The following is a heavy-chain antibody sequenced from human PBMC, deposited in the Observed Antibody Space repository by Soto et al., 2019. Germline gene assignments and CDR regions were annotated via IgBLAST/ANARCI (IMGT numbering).Heavy chain of an antibody. J-gene: IGHJ4*02. D-gene: IGHD5-12*01. CDR2: ISYDGSNK. CDR3: AKPQVDRERYYFDY. CDR1: GFTFSSYG. Sequence: QVQLVESGGGVVQPGRSLRLSCAASGFTFSSYGMHWVRQAPGKGLEWVAVISYDGSNKYYADSVKGRFTISRDNSKNTLYLQLNSLRAEDTAVYYCAKPQVDRERYYFDYWGQGTLVTVSS. V-gene: IGHV3-30*18.